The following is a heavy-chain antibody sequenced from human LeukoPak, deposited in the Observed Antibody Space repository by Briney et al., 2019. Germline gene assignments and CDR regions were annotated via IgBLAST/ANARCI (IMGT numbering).Heavy chain of an antibody. V-gene: IGHV1-69*05. CDR1: GGTFSGYA. CDR2: IIPIFGTA. Sequence: SVKVSCKASGGTFSGYAISWVRQAPGQGLEWMGGIIPIFGTANYAQKFQGRVTITTDESTSTAYMELSSLRSEDTAVYYCARVLAAAGPRIDAFDIWGQGTMVTVSS. J-gene: IGHJ3*02. D-gene: IGHD6-13*01. CDR3: ARVLAAAGPRIDAFDI.